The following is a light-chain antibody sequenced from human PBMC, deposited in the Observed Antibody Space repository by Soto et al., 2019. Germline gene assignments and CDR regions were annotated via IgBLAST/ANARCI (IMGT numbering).Light chain of an antibody. CDR2: NVS. V-gene: IGLV2-11*01. CDR3: CSYAGSYPLI. Sequence: QSVLTQPRSVSGSPGQSVTISCTGTSSDVGGYNYVSWYQQHPGKAPKLMIYNVSERPSGVPDRFSGSKSDNTASLTISGLQAEDEADYYCCSYAGSYPLIFGTGTKVTVL. J-gene: IGLJ1*01. CDR1: SSDVGGYNY.